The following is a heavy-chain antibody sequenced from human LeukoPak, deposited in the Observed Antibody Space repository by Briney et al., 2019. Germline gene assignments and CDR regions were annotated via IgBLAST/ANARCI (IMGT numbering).Heavy chain of an antibody. J-gene: IGHJ4*02. CDR3: ARGEEGLPPNY. Sequence: SETLSLTCAVSGGSIGSGGYSWSWIRQPPGKGLEWIGYIYHSGSTYYNPSLKSRVTISVDTSKNQFSLKLSSVTAADTAVYYCARGEEGLPPNYWGQGTLVTVSS. CDR2: IYHSGST. CDR1: GGSIGSGGYS. D-gene: IGHD5-12*01. V-gene: IGHV4-30-2*01.